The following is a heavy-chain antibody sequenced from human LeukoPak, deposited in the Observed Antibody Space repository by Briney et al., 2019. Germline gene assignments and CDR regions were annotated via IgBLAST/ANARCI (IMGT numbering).Heavy chain of an antibody. Sequence: GGSLRLSCAASGFTFSSYAMHWVRQAPGKGLEWVTVISYDGSNEYYADSVKGRITISRDNSKDTLYLQMNSPRAEDTAVYYCASGGDTDSRYFKYWGQGTLVTVSS. J-gene: IGHJ1*01. CDR1: GFTFSSYA. CDR2: ISYDGSNE. CDR3: ASGGDTDSRYFKY. D-gene: IGHD3-22*01. V-gene: IGHV3-30-3*01.